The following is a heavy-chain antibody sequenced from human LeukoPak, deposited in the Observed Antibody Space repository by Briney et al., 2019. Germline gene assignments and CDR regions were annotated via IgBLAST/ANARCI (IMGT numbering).Heavy chain of an antibody. CDR1: GGTFSSYT. Sequence: SVKVSCRASGGTFSSYTISWVRQAPGQGLEWMGRIIPILGIANYAQKFQGRVTITADKSTSTAYMELSSLRSEDTAVYYCAHQLLEGCSDPWGQGTLVTVSS. CDR3: AHQLLEGCSDP. V-gene: IGHV1-69*02. J-gene: IGHJ5*02. CDR2: IIPILGIA. D-gene: IGHD2-2*01.